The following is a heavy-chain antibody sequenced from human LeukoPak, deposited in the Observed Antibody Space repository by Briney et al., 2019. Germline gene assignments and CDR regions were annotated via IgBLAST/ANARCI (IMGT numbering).Heavy chain of an antibody. CDR3: ARALRSPGDSGLDY. J-gene: IGHJ4*02. D-gene: IGHD3-10*01. V-gene: IGHV3-74*03. Sequence: GGSLRLSCAASGFTLSSNYMQWVRHAPGKGLVWVSRISLDGSDTTYADFAKGRFTISRDNAKNTVYLEMNSLRAEDTAVYYCARALRSPGDSGLDYWGQGALVTVSS. CDR1: GFTLSSNY. CDR2: ISLDGSDT.